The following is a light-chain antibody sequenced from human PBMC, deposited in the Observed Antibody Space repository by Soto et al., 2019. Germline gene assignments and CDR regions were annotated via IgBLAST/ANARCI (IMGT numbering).Light chain of an antibody. V-gene: IGKV1-5*03. CDR3: QQYASSIQT. Sequence: DIQMTQSPATLSASVGDRVTITCRASQTIINWLAWYQQKPGKAPKLLIYKASSLESEVPARFSGSGSETEFTLTISSLEPDDFAVYYCQQYASSIQTFGQGTKVDIK. CDR2: KAS. J-gene: IGKJ1*01. CDR1: QTIINW.